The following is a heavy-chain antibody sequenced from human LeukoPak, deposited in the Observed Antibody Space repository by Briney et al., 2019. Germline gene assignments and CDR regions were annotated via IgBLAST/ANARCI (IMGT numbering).Heavy chain of an antibody. CDR2: IIPIFGTA. CDR3: ARGYYGSGSYWFDP. D-gene: IGHD3-10*01. J-gene: IGHJ5*02. CDR1: GGTFSSYA. V-gene: IGHV1-69*05. Sequence: ASVKLSCKASGGTFSSYAISWVRQAPGQGLEWMGGIIPIFGTANYAQKFQGRVTITTDESTSTAYMELGSLRAEDTAVYYCARGYYGSGSYWFDPWGQGTLVTVSS.